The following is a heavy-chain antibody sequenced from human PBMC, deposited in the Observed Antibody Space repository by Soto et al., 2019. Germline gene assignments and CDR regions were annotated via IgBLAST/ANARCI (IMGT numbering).Heavy chain of an antibody. Sequence: QLQLQESGPGLVKPSETLSLTCTVSGGSISSSSYYWGWIRQPPGKGLEWIGSIYYSGSTYYNPSLKSRVTISVDTSTIPFSLKLSSVTAAATAVYYCASPRGYSDPGWFDPWGQGTLVTVSS. CDR3: ASPRGYSDPGWFDP. D-gene: IGHD5-12*01. CDR2: IYYSGST. J-gene: IGHJ5*02. CDR1: GGSISSSSYY. V-gene: IGHV4-39*01.